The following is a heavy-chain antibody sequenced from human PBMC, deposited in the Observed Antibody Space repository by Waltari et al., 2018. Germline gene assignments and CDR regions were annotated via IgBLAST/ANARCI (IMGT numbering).Heavy chain of an antibody. CDR1: GGSISSYY. D-gene: IGHD2-8*01. J-gene: IGHJ4*02. CDR2: IYYSGST. Sequence: QVQLQESGPGLVKPSETLSLTCTVSGGSISSYYWSWIRQPPGKGLEWIGYIYYSGSTNYNPSLKSRVTISVDTSKNQFSLKLSSVTAADTAVYYCARGYCTNGVCYRRAFDYWGQGTLVTVSS. V-gene: IGHV4-59*01. CDR3: ARGYCTNGVCYRRAFDY.